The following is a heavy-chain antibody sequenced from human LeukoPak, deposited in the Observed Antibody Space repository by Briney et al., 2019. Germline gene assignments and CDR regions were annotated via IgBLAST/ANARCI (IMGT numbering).Heavy chain of an antibody. CDR3: ARERPRDGLKPPLGF. CDR2: IYYSGST. D-gene: IGHD5-24*01. Sequence: LRLSCEVSGFTFSNYWSWIRQHPGKGLEWIGYIYYSGSTYYNPSLKSRLTISIDTSKNQFSLKLNSVTAADTAVYYCARERPRDGLKPPLGFLGQGNLVPVSS. J-gene: IGHJ4*03. CDR1: GFTFSNY. V-gene: IGHV4-31*02.